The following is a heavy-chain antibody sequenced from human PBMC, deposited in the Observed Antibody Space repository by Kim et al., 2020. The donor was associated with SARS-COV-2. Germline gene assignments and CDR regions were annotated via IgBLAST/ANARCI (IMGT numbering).Heavy chain of an antibody. V-gene: IGHV3-9*01. J-gene: IGHJ4*02. D-gene: IGHD3-16*01. CDR2: ISWNSGSI. CDR3: AKDFSGEGLLDY. CDR1: GFTFDDYA. Sequence: GGSLRLSCAASGFTFDDYAMHWVRQAPGKGLEWVSGISWNSGSIGYADSVKGRFTISRDNAKNSLYLQMNSLRAEDTALYYCAKDFSGEGLLDYWGQGTLVTVSS.